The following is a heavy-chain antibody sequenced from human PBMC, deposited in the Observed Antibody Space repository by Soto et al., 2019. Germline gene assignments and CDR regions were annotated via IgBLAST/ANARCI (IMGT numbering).Heavy chain of an antibody. Sequence: ASVKVSXKASGYTFTSYYVHWVRQAPGQGLEWMGWISTYNGNTNYAQKLQGRVTMTTDTSTSTANMELRSLRSDDTAVYYCARERVYYDSSGPVDYWGQGTLVTVSS. CDR2: ISTYNGNT. CDR1: GYTFTSYY. CDR3: ARERVYYDSSGPVDY. J-gene: IGHJ4*02. D-gene: IGHD3-22*01. V-gene: IGHV1-18*04.